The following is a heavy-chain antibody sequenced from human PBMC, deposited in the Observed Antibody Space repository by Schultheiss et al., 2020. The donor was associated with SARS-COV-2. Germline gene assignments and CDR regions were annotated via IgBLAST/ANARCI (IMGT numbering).Heavy chain of an antibody. CDR3: ARELGVYGDLLGRYYGMDV. Sequence: SETLSLTCTVSGGSISSGGYYWSWIRQHPGKGLEWIGYIYYSGSTYYNPSLKSRVTISVDTSKNQFSLKLSSVTAADTAVYYCARELGVYGDLLGRYYGMDVWGQGTTVTVSS. J-gene: IGHJ6*02. V-gene: IGHV4-31*03. CDR2: IYYSGST. CDR1: GGSISSGGYY. D-gene: IGHD4-17*01.